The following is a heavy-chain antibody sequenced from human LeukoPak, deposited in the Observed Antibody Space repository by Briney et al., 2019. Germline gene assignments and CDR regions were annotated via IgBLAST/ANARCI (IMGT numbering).Heavy chain of an antibody. CDR2: IYYSGST. CDR1: GVSISSYY. V-gene: IGHV4-59*12. Sequence: PSETLSLTCTVSGVSISSYYWSWIRQPPGKGLEWVGYIYYSGSTYYNPSLKSRVTISVATSKNQFSMDLSSVTAAVTGVNYCARDIRSRDPPRRGDWFDPWGQGTLVTVSS. CDR3: ARDIRSRDPPRRGDWFDP. J-gene: IGHJ5*02. D-gene: IGHD5-24*01.